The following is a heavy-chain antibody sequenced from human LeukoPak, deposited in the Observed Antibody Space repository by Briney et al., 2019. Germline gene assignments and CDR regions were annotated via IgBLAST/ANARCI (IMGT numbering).Heavy chain of an antibody. V-gene: IGHV1-46*01. Sequence: ASVKVSCKASGYTFTSYYLHWVRQAPGQGLEWMGIINPSGGSTSYAQKFQGRVTMTRDTSTSTVYMELSSLRSEDTAVYYCARDPPGLVRGDRNAFDIWGQGTMFTVSS. J-gene: IGHJ3*02. D-gene: IGHD3-10*01. CDR3: ARDPPGLVRGDRNAFDI. CDR1: GYTFTSYY. CDR2: INPSGGST.